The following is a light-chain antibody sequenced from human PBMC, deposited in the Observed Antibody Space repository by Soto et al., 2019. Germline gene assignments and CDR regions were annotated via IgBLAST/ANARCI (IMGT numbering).Light chain of an antibody. J-gene: IGKJ4*01. CDR1: QSVSSSY. CDR2: GAS. V-gene: IGKV3-20*01. Sequence: VLTQSPGTLALSPGERATLSCRASQSVSSSYLAWYQQKPGQAPRLLIYGASSRATGIPDRFSGSGSGTDFTLTISRLEPEDFAVYYCQQYGSSPALTFGGGTKVDIK. CDR3: QQYGSSPALT.